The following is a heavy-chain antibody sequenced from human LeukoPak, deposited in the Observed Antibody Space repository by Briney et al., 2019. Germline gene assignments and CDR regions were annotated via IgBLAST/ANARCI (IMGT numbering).Heavy chain of an antibody. D-gene: IGHD2-21*01. CDR2: ISGYNGDT. J-gene: IGHJ6*02. V-gene: IGHV1-18*01. CDR3: ARDMYSDGMDV. CDR1: GYTFTSYG. Sequence: GASVKVSCKASGYTFTSYGISWVRQAPGQGLEWMGWISGYNGDTNYAQKFQGRVTMTTDTSTSTAYMELRSLRSDDTAVYYCARDMYSDGMDVWGQGTTVTVSS.